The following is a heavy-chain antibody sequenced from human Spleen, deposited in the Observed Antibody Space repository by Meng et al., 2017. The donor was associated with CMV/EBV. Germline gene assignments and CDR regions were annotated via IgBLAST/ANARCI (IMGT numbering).Heavy chain of an antibody. Sequence: SETLSLTCTVSGGSIRSYYWSWIRQPPGKGLEWIGHIYYSGSTNYNPSLKSRVTISVDTSKKQFSLKLSSVTAADTAVYYCARPRGEGYYYGMDVWGQGTTVTVSS. J-gene: IGHJ6*02. CDR2: IYYSGST. V-gene: IGHV4-59*01. CDR3: ARPRGEGYYYGMDV. CDR1: GGSIRSYY.